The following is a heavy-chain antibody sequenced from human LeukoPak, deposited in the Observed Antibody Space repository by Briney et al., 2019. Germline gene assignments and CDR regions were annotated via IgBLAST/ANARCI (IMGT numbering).Heavy chain of an antibody. CDR3: ARGPLVGATPYDY. J-gene: IGHJ4*02. Sequence: SETLSLTCAVYGGSFSGYYWSWIRQPPGKGLEWIGEINHSGSTNYNPSLKSRVTISVDTSKNQFSLKLSSVTAADTAVYYCARGPLVGATPYDYWGRGTLVTVSS. D-gene: IGHD1-26*01. CDR2: INHSGST. V-gene: IGHV4-34*01. CDR1: GGSFSGYY.